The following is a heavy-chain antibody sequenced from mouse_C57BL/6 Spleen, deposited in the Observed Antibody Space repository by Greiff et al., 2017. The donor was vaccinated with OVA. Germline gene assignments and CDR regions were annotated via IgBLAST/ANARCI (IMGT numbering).Heavy chain of an antibody. Sequence: VQLQQSGPVLVKPGASVKMSCKASGYTFTDYYMNWVKQSHGKSLEWIGVINPYNGGTSYNQKFKGKATLTVDKSSSTAYMELNSLTSEDSAVYYCARRFPYYYGSSPYYYAMDYWGQGTSVTVSS. D-gene: IGHD1-1*01. V-gene: IGHV1-19*01. CDR1: GYTFTDYY. CDR2: INPYNGGT. CDR3: ARRFPYYYGSSPYYYAMDY. J-gene: IGHJ4*01.